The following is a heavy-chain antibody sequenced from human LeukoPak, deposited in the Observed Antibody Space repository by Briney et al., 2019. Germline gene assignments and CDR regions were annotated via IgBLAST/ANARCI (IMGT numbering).Heavy chain of an antibody. CDR3: ARDQVVNRYFDY. D-gene: IGHD3-16*02. CDR1: GFTFSSYA. CDR2: ISYDGSNK. V-gene: IGHV3-30-3*01. J-gene: IGHJ4*02. Sequence: GRSLRLSCAASGFTFSSYAMHRVRQAPGKGLAWVAVISYDGSNKYYVDSVKGRFTISRDNSKNTLYLQMNSLRAEDTAVYYCARDQVVNRYFDYWGQGTLVTVSS.